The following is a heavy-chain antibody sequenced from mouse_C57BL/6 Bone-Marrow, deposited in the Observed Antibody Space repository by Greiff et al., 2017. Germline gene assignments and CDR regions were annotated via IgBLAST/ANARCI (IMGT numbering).Heavy chain of an antibody. J-gene: IGHJ2*01. CDR3: ARDSNYGNYFDY. CDR2: IDPANGNT. Sequence: EVQLQQSVAELVRPGASVKLSCTASGFNIKNTYMPWVKQRPEQGLEWLGRIDPANGNTKYAPKFQGKATITADTSSNTAYLQLSSLTSEDTAIYYCARDSNYGNYFDYWGRGTTLTVSS. V-gene: IGHV14-3*01. D-gene: IGHD2-5*01. CDR1: GFNIKNTY.